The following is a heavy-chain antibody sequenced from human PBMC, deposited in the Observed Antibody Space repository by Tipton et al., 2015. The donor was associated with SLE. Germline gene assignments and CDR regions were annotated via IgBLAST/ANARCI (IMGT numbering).Heavy chain of an antibody. CDR3: AAPLYRRGWYGTDWFDP. D-gene: IGHD6-19*01. Sequence: TLSLTCTVSGASISSGLYYWSWIRQSAGKGLEWIGRIESSGSTTYNPSLKTRVMISLDTSANEFSLKLSAVTAADTAVYFCAAPLYRRGWYGTDWFDPWGQGTLVTVSS. CDR1: GASISSGLYY. V-gene: IGHV4-61*02. J-gene: IGHJ5*02. CDR2: IESSGST.